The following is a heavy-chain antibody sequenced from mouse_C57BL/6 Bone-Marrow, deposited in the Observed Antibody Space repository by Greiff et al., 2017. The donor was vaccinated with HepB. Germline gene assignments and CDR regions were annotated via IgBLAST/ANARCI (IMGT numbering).Heavy chain of an antibody. CDR3: ARDKGLYYYGSWFAY. Sequence: EVKLMESGPGLVKPSQSLSLTCSVTGYSITSGYYWNWIRQFPGNKLEWMGYISYDGSNNYNPSLKNRISITRDTSKNQFFLKLNSVTTEDTATYYCARDKGLYYYGSWFAYWGQGTLVTVSA. J-gene: IGHJ3*01. CDR2: ISYDGSN. D-gene: IGHD1-1*01. CDR1: GYSITSGYY. V-gene: IGHV3-6*01.